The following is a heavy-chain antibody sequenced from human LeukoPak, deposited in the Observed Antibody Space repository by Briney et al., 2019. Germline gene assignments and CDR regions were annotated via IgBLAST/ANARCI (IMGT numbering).Heavy chain of an antibody. V-gene: IGHV4-4*02. D-gene: IGHD4-17*01. Sequence: SGTLSLTCAVSGGSITSSNWWSWVRQPPGKGLEWIGEIYHSGSTNYNLSLKSRVTISVDKSKNQFSLKLTSVTAADTAVYYCARRSTVTTFEYWGQGILVTVSS. CDR1: GGSITSSNW. J-gene: IGHJ4*02. CDR3: ARRSTVTTFEY. CDR2: IYHSGST.